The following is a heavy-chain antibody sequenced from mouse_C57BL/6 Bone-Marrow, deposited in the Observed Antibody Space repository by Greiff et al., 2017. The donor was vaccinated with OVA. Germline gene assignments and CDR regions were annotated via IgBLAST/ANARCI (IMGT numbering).Heavy chain of an antibody. V-gene: IGHV1-69*01. J-gene: IGHJ3*01. CDR3: TRGVLRSAWFAY. D-gene: IGHD1-1*01. Sequence: QVQLKQSGAELVMPGASVKLSCKASGYTFTSYWMHWVKQRPGQGLEWIGEIDPSDSYTNYNQKFKGKSTLTVDKSSSTAYMQLSSLTSEDSAVYYCTRGVLRSAWFAYWGQGTLVTVSA. CDR2: IDPSDSYT. CDR1: GYTFTSYW.